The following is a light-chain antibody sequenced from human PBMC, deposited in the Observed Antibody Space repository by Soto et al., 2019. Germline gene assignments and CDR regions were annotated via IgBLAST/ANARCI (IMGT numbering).Light chain of an antibody. CDR2: WAS. CDR3: QQHYRHPYT. V-gene: IGKV4-1*01. Sequence: DIVMTQSPDSLAVSLGERATINCKSSQSVLYSSNNENYLAWYQQKPGQPPKLLIYWASTRESGVPDRFSGSGSATDFTLTISSLQSEDVAVYYCQQHYRHPYTFGQGTKLEIK. J-gene: IGKJ2*01. CDR1: QSVLYSSNNENY.